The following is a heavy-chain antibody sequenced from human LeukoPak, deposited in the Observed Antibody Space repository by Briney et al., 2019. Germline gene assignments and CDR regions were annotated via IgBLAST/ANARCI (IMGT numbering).Heavy chain of an antibody. D-gene: IGHD3-10*01. V-gene: IGHV3-66*01. CDR1: GFTVSSKY. Sequence: PGGSLRLSCAASGFTVSSKYMSWVRQAPGKGLEWVSDIYSGGTTYYADSVKGRFTISRDNAKNSLYLQVNSLRDEDTAVYYCPRGRGLTLSYHYFDYWGQGTLVTVSS. CDR3: PRGRGLTLSYHYFDY. CDR2: IYSGGTT. J-gene: IGHJ4*02.